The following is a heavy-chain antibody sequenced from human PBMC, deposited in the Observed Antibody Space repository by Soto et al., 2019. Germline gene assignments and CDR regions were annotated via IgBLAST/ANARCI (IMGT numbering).Heavy chain of an antibody. J-gene: IGHJ4*02. Sequence: VHLFESGGGLVKPGGSQRLYCVASGFTFNSYAMSWVRQAPGRGLEWVSGISGSGGNTYYADSVKGRFTISRDTYQETLHRQMTSLGSEDSACYCSAQGRGGAHYNYVGVTDNLRQGTLLTVSS. CDR3: AQGRGGAHYNYVGVTDN. D-gene: IGHD5-18*01. CDR1: GFTFNSYA. CDR2: ISGSGGNT. V-gene: IGHV3-23*01.